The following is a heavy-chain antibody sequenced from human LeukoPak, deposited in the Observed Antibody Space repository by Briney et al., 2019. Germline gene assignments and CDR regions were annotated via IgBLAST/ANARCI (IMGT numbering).Heavy chain of an antibody. Sequence: PGASLRLSCAASGFTFNNAWMSWVRQTPGKGLEWLGRIISETEGETTYYAAPVKGRFTISRDDSGDTLYLQMISLKTEDTAVYYCTTELYEGPNKWGQGTLVTVSS. CDR1: GFTFNNAW. D-gene: IGHD1/OR15-1a*01. CDR2: IISETEGETT. CDR3: TTELYEGPNK. J-gene: IGHJ4*02. V-gene: IGHV3-15*01.